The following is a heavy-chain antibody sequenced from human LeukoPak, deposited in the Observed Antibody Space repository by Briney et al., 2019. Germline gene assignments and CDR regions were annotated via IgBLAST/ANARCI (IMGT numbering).Heavy chain of an antibody. V-gene: IGHV3-30*18. D-gene: IGHD3-3*01. CDR3: AKGLTIFGLPEGNWFDP. Sequence: GRSLRLSCAASGFTFISYGMHWVRQAPGKGLEWVAVISYDGSNKYYADSVKGRFTISRDNSKNTLYLQMNSLRAEDTAVYYCAKGLTIFGLPEGNWFDPWGQGTLVTVSS. CDR2: ISYDGSNK. CDR1: GFTFISYG. J-gene: IGHJ5*02.